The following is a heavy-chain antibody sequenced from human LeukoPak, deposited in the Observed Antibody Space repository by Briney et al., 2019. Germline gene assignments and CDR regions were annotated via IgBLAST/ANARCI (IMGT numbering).Heavy chain of an antibody. J-gene: IGHJ5*02. CDR3: ARDRENYGGSWFDP. V-gene: IGHV7-4-1*02. Sequence: GASVKVSCKASGYTFTSYAMNWVRQTPGQGLEWMGWINTNTGNPTYAQGFTGRFVFSLDTSVSTAYLQISSLKAEDTAVYYCARDRENYGGSWFDPWGQGTLVTVSS. D-gene: IGHD3-16*01. CDR2: INTNTGNP. CDR1: GYTFTSYA.